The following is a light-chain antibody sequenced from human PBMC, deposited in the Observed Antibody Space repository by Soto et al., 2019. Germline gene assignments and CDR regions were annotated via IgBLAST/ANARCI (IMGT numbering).Light chain of an antibody. CDR3: QQFNTFSFT. V-gene: IGKV1-5*01. CDR2: AAS. J-gene: IGKJ5*01. CDR1: QSVNTW. Sequence: DIQMTQSPSTLSASVGDRVTITCRASQSVNTWLAWYQQKPGQAPKLLIYAASSLESGVPSRFSGTGSGTEFTLIISSLQPDDFATSYCQQFNTFSFTFGQGTRLEIK.